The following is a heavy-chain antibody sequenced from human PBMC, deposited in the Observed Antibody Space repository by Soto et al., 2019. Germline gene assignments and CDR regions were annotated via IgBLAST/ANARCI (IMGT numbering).Heavy chain of an antibody. J-gene: IGHJ5*02. Sequence: PGGSLRLSCAASGYSFSSHSFNWVSQAPGQGLEWVAYISSRSSLILYADSVRGRFVISRDNARNSLYLQMNSPRDEDTAIYYCARERGDYDSRWYIDRWGQGTPVTVS. CDR2: ISSRSSLI. CDR1: GYSFSSHS. V-gene: IGHV3-21*06. CDR3: ARERGDYDSRWYIDR. D-gene: IGHD3-22*01.